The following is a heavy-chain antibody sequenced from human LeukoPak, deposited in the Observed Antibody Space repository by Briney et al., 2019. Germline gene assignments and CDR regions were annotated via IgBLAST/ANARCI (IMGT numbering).Heavy chain of an antibody. CDR3: AKDLRLVQDY. Sequence: PGASLRLSCAASGFTFSSYAMSWVRQAPGKGLEWVSAISGSGGSTYYADSVKGRFTISRDNSKNTRYLQMNSLRAEDTAVYYCAKDLRLVQDYWGQGTLVTVSS. D-gene: IGHD6-6*01. V-gene: IGHV3-23*01. CDR1: GFTFSSYA. CDR2: ISGSGGST. J-gene: IGHJ4*02.